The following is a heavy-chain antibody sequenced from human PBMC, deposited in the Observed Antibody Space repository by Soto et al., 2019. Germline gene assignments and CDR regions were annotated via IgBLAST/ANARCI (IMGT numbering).Heavy chain of an antibody. D-gene: IGHD6-13*01. CDR3: AKDKDSSWYERDY. J-gene: IGHJ4*02. CDR2: IRGSGGST. CDR1: GFTFSNYA. V-gene: IGHV3-23*01. Sequence: EVQLLESGGGLVQPGGSLRLSCAASGFTFSNYAVTWVRQATGKGLEWVSTIRGSGGSTYYADSVNGRFTISKDNSENTLYLQMNILRAEDRAVYYCAKDKDSSWYERDYWGQGSLVTIAS.